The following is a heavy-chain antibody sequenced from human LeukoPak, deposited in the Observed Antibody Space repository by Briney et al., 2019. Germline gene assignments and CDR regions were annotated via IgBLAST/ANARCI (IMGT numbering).Heavy chain of an antibody. V-gene: IGHV3-48*03. CDR2: FAGSDTTK. J-gene: IGHJ4*02. CDR3: TTLGYHLDS. CDR1: GFDFGAYE. Sequence: GGSLRLSCAASGFDFGAYEMNWVRQAPGKGLEWVAYFAGSDTTKYYADSVRGRFIISRDNAKKSLYLQMNSLRAEDTALYYCTTLGYHLDSWGQGTLVTVSS. D-gene: IGHD3-22*01.